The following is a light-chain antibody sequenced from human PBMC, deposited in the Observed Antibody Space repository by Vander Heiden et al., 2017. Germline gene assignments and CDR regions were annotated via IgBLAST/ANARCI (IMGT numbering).Light chain of an antibody. CDR3: QVWDSSSDHVV. J-gene: IGLJ2*01. CDR2: DDS. Sequence: SYVLPQPPSVSVAPGQTARITWGGNNIGSKRVRWYQKKPGQAPVLVVYDDSDRPSGIPERFSGSNSGNTATLTISRVEAGDEADYYCQVWDSSSDHVVFGGGTKLTVL. CDR1: NIGSKR. V-gene: IGLV3-21*02.